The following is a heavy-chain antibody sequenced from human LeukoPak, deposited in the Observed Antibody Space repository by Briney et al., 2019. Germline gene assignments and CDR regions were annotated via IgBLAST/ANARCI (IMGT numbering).Heavy chain of an antibody. CDR2: ISITGSYI. J-gene: IGHJ3*02. Sequence: GESLRLSCAASGFTFNTDSMIWGRQAPGKGLEWVSSISITGSYIFYADSVKGRFTISRDNAKNSLFLQMNSLGVEDTAVYYCASGQLEYGDYAIGSGIWGQGTMVTVSS. CDR3: ASGQLEYGDYAIGSGI. V-gene: IGHV3-21*01. D-gene: IGHD4-17*01. CDR1: GFTFNTDS.